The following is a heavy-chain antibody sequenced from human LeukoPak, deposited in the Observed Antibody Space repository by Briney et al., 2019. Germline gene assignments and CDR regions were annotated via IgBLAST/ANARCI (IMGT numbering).Heavy chain of an antibody. CDR2: ISGSGGST. V-gene: IGHV3-23*01. J-gene: IGHJ4*02. Sequence: GGSLRLSCAASGFTFSSHAKSWVRQAPGKGLEWVSAISGSGGSTYYADSVKGRFTISRDNSKDTLYLQMNSLRAEDTAVYYCAKEGIAAAGKQDYWGQGTLVTVSS. CDR1: GFTFSSHA. D-gene: IGHD6-13*01. CDR3: AKEGIAAAGKQDY.